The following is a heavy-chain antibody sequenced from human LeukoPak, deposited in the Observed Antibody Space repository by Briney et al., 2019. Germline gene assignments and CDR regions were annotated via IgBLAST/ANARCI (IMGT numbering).Heavy chain of an antibody. CDR2: IYYSGST. V-gene: IGHV4-59*01. J-gene: IGHJ6*03. CDR3: ARFNYYGSGSYHHYYMDV. CDR1: GGSISSYY. D-gene: IGHD3-10*01. Sequence: SETLSLTCTVSGGSISSYYWSWIRQPPGKGLEWIGYIYYSGSTNYNPSLKSRVTISVDTSKNQFSLKLSSVTAADTAVYYCARFNYYGSGSYHHYYMDVWGKGTTVTISS.